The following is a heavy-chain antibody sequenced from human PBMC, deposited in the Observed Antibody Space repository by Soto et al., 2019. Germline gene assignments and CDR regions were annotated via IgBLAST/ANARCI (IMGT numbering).Heavy chain of an antibody. D-gene: IGHD4-17*01. J-gene: IGHJ4*01. V-gene: IGHV1-18*04. CDR1: GYTFTTYG. Sequence: QVQLVQSGAEVKKPGASVKVSCKASGYTFTTYGITWVREAPGQGLEWMGWISAYSANTNYAHKVQGRLTVTTDASTNTAYMDLRSLRSDDTAVYYCARVVKAGDYGDYGRYYFDYWGHGTLVTVSS. CDR2: ISAYSANT. CDR3: ARVVKAGDYGDYGRYYFDY.